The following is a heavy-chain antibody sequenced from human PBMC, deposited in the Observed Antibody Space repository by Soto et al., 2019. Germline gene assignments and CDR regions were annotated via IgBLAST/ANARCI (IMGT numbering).Heavy chain of an antibody. D-gene: IGHD6-19*01. V-gene: IGHV3-30-3*01. J-gene: IGHJ4*02. CDR2: ISYDGSNK. CDR1: GFTFSSYA. CDR3: ARDQSGWFDY. Sequence: AGGSLRLSCAASGFTFSSYAMHWVRQAPGKGLEWVAVISYDGSNKYYADSVKGRFTISRDNSKNTLYLQMNSLRAEDTAVYYCARDQSGWFDYWGQGTLVTVSS.